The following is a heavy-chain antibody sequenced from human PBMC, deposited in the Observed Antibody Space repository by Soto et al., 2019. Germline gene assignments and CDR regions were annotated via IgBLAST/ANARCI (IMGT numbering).Heavy chain of an antibody. Sequence: ASVKVSCKASGYTFTSYGISWVRQAPGQGLEWMGWISAYNGNTNYAQKLQGRVTMTTDTSTSTAYMELRSLRSDDTAVYYCARDSIVVVPAASRYYYYYMDVWGKGTTVTVSS. CDR2: ISAYNGNT. CDR3: ARDSIVVVPAASRYYYYYMDV. J-gene: IGHJ6*03. D-gene: IGHD2-2*01. V-gene: IGHV1-18*01. CDR1: GYTFTSYG.